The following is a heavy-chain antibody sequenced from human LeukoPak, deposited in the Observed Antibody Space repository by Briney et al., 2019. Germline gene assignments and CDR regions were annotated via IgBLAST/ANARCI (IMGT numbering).Heavy chain of an antibody. D-gene: IGHD6-6*01. V-gene: IGHV4-39*01. J-gene: IGHJ4*02. CDR2: IYDSGST. CDR1: GGSIRSSYYY. CDR3: ARHVMGIAARVDY. Sequence: PSETLSLTCTVSGGSIRSSYYYWGWIRQPPGKGLEWIGSIYDSGSTYYNPSLKSRVTISVDTSKNQFSLKLSSVTAADTAVYYCARHVMGIAARVDYWGQGTLVTVSS.